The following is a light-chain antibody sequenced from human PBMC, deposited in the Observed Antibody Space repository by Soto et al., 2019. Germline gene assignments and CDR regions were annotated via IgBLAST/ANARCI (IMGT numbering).Light chain of an antibody. V-gene: IGKV1-5*03. CDR2: KAS. Sequence: IQMTQAPSTMCAPVGHRVTLTCWASQSISSWLAWYQQKPGKAPKLLIYKASSLESGVSSRFSGSGSGTEFTLTITSLQPDEFSTYYCQKTYSAQWTGGDGT. CDR3: QKTYSAQWT. J-gene: IGKJ1*01. CDR1: QSISSW.